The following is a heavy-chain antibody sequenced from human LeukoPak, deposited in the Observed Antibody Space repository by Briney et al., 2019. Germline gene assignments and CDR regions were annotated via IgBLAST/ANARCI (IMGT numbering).Heavy chain of an antibody. V-gene: IGHV1-2*02. CDR3: ARIGGDYSNLNWFDP. CDR1: GYTFTGYC. CDR2: INPNSGGT. D-gene: IGHD4-11*01. Sequence: EASVKVSCKASGYTFTGYCIHWVRQAPGQGLEWMGRINPNSGGTSYAQKFQGRVTMTRDTSISTAYMELSSLRSDDTAMYYCARIGGDYSNLNWFDPWGQGTLVTVSS. J-gene: IGHJ5*02.